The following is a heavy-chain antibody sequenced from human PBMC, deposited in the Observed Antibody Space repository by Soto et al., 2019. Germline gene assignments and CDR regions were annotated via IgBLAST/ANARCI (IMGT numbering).Heavy chain of an antibody. J-gene: IGHJ4*02. CDR1: VFTFGDYA. Sequence: GGSLRLSCTASVFTFGDYAMSWFRQAPGKGLEWVGFIRSKAYGGTTEYAASVKGRFTISRDDSKSIAYLQMNSLKTEDAAVYYCTRVRDYYDSSGPGRFYFDYWGQGTLVTVSS. CDR3: TRVRDYYDSSGPGRFYFDY. V-gene: IGHV3-49*03. CDR2: IRSKAYGGTT. D-gene: IGHD3-22*01.